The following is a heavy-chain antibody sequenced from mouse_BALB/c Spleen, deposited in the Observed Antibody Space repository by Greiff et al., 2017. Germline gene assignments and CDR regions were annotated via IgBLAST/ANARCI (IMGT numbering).Heavy chain of an antibody. Sequence: VHVKQSGGGLVKPGGSLKLSCAASGFTFSSYAMSWVRQTPEKRLEWVATISSGGSYTYYPDSVKGRFTISRDNAKNTLYLQMSSLRSEDTAMYYCARHDGYFDYWGQGTTLTVSS. CDR2: ISSGGSYT. J-gene: IGHJ2*01. CDR3: ARHDGYFDY. CDR1: GFTFSSYA. D-gene: IGHD2-3*01. V-gene: IGHV5-9-3*01.